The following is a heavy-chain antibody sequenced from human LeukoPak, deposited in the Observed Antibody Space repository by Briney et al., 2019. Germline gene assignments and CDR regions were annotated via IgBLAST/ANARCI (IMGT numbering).Heavy chain of an antibody. CDR2: IKQDGSEK. CDR3: ARGGNSYYYYYYMDV. CDR1: GFTFSSYW. Sequence: PGGSLRLSCAASGFTFSSYWMSWVRQVPGKGLEWVANIKQDGSEKYYVDSVKGRFTISRDNAKNSLYLQMNSLRAEDTAVHYCARGGNSYYYYYYMDVWGKGTTVTVSS. V-gene: IGHV3-7*01. J-gene: IGHJ6*03. D-gene: IGHD4-23*01.